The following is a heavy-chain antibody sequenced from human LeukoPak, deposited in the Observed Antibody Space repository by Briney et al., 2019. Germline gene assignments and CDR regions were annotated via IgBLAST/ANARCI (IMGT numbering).Heavy chain of an antibody. Sequence: SKTLSLTCTVSAGSVSSSSYSWGWIRQPPGKGLEWIGSIYYSGSTYYNPSLKSRVTISVDTSKNQFSLKLSSVTAADTAVYYCARNHRYSSGWYNWFDPWGQGTLVTVSS. CDR2: IYYSGST. CDR1: AGSVSSSSYS. V-gene: IGHV4-39*07. D-gene: IGHD6-19*01. J-gene: IGHJ5*02. CDR3: ARNHRYSSGWYNWFDP.